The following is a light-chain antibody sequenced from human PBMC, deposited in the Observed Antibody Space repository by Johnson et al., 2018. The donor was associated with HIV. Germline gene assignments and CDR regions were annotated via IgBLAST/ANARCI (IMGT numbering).Light chain of an antibody. CDR2: DSY. CDR3: GTWDSSLSAYV. J-gene: IGLJ1*01. V-gene: IGLV1-51*01. Sequence: QSVLTQPPSVPAAPGQKVTISCSGSSSNIGNNYVSWYQQLPGTAPKLLIYDSYKRPSGIPDRFSGSKSGTSATLGITGLQTGDEADYYCGTWDSSLSAYVFGTGTKVTVL. CDR1: SSNIGNNY.